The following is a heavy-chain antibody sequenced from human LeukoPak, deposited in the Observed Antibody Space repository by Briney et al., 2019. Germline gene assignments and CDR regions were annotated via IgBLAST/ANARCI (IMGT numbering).Heavy chain of an antibody. D-gene: IGHD5-18*01. CDR1: GFTFGSYA. Sequence: GGSLRLSCAASGFTFGSYAMSWFRQAPGKGLEWLGFIRSKTHSGATEYAASVRGRFTISRDDSKSIAYLQMNSLKIEDTAMYYCTRGYSYGFHWGQGTLVTVSS. CDR2: IRSKTHSGAT. CDR3: TRGYSYGFH. J-gene: IGHJ4*02. V-gene: IGHV3-49*03.